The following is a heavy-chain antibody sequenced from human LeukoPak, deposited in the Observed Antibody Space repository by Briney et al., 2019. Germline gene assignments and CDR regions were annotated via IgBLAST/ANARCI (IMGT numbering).Heavy chain of an antibody. CDR2: IYYSGST. CDR1: GGSISSYY. D-gene: IGHD1-26*01. CDR3: ARGSGSYGGLFDY. V-gene: IGHV4-39*07. Sequence: SETLPLTCTVSGGSISSYYWGWIRQPPGKGLEWIGSIYYSGSTYYNPSLKSRVTISVDTSKNQFSLKLSSVTAADTAVYYCARGSGSYGGLFDYWGQGTLVTVSS. J-gene: IGHJ4*02.